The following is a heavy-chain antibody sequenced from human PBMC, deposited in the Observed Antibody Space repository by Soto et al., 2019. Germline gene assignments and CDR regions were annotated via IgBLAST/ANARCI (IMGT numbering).Heavy chain of an antibody. CDR1: GGSVSPYY. CDR3: AKYRRSNEDGFTLDF. D-gene: IGHD1-1*01. J-gene: IGHJ4*02. CDR2: FYYTGNT. V-gene: IGHV4-59*02. Sequence: SETLSLTCSISGGSVSPYYWSWIRQPPGKGLEWIGYFYYTGNTYYNPSLESRLSMSVDTSKNQFSLRLTSVTTADTAVYYCAKYRRSNEDGFTLDFWGQGTLVTVSS.